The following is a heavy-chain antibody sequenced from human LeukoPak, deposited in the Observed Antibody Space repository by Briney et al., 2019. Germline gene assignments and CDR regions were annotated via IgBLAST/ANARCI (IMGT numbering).Heavy chain of an antibody. CDR1: GFTFSSCW. D-gene: IGHD5-18*01. CDR2: IKQDGSEK. Sequence: QPGGSLRLSCAASGFTFSSCWMSWVRQAPGKGLEWVANIKQDGSEKYYVDSVKGRFTISRDNAKSFLSLQMNSLRAKDTAVYFCASGCKYGYVFDYWGQGTLVTVSS. CDR3: ASGCKYGYVFDY. V-gene: IGHV3-7*01. J-gene: IGHJ4*02.